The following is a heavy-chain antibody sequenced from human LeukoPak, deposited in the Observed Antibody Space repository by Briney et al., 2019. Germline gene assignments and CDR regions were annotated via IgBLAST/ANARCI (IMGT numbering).Heavy chain of an antibody. V-gene: IGHV3-74*01. CDR2: VNLDGRST. Sequence: PGPSLILSCAATGFTIGSYWMHWVRQVPGKRLIWVARVNLDGRSTSYAESVKGRFTISRDNAKFTVYLQMNSLRADDTAVYYCVRDVWGDRDGFFEYWGQGALVTVST. J-gene: IGHJ4*02. D-gene: IGHD5-24*01. CDR3: VRDVWGDRDGFFEY. CDR1: GFTIGSYW.